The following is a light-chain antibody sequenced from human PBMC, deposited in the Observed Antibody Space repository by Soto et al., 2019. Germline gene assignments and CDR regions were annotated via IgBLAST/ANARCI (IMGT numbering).Light chain of an antibody. CDR3: SSYTTSNTRQIV. J-gene: IGLJ1*01. CDR2: DVT. CDR1: SSDVGGYNY. V-gene: IGLV2-14*03. Sequence: SVLNQPASVSGPHRQRISISCNGTSSDVGGYNYVSWYQHHPGKAPKLIIYDVTNRPSGVSNPFSGSKSGNTASLTISGLQPEDEADYYCSSYTTSNTRQIVFGTGTKVTVL.